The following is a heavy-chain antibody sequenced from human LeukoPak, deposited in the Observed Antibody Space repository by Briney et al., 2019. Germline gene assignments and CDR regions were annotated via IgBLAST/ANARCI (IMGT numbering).Heavy chain of an antibody. V-gene: IGHV3-66*02. CDR3: ARADPSGSYFRY. J-gene: IGHJ4*02. D-gene: IGHD1-26*01. CDR1: GFTVSSNY. CDR2: IYSGGST. Sequence: GGSLRLSWAASGFTVSSNYMSWVRQAPGKGLEWVSVIYSGGSTYYADCVKGRFTISRDNSKNTLYLQMNSLRAEDTAVYYCARADPSGSYFRYWGQGTLVTVSS.